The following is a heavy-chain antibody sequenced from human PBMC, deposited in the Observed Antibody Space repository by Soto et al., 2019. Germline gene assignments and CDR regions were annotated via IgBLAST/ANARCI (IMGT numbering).Heavy chain of an antibody. V-gene: IGHV3-21*04. D-gene: IGHD3-3*01. J-gene: IGHJ6*02. CDR3: ASMCEVVGPGYYYYGMDV. Sequence: EVQLVESGGGLVKPGGSLRLSCAASGFTFSSYSMNWVRQAPGKGLEWVSSISSSSSYKYYADSVKGRFTISRDNAKNSLSLQMNRLRAEDTAVDYCASMCEVVGPGYYYYGMDVWGQGTTVTVSS. CDR2: ISSSSSYK. CDR1: GFTFSSYS.